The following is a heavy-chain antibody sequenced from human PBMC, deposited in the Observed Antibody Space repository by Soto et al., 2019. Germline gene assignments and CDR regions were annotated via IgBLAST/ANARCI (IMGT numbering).Heavy chain of an antibody. D-gene: IGHD3-3*01. CDR2: IKSKTDGGTT. V-gene: IGHV3-15*07. Sequence: EVQLVESGGGLVKPGRSLRLSCAASGFTFSNAWMNWVRQAPGKGLEWVGRIKSKTDGGTTDYAAPVKGRFTISRDYSQHRQYLQINRLKTEDTAGYYCTTYSSITILGVVIISPRVDYWGQGTLVTVSS. J-gene: IGHJ4*02. CDR3: TTYSSITILGVVIISPRVDY. CDR1: GFTFSNAW.